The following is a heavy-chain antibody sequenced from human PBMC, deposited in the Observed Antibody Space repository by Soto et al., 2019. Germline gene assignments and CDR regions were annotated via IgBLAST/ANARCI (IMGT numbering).Heavy chain of an antibody. CDR2: IDPSNSQT. CDR3: ARQIYDSDTGPNFQYYFDS. Sequence: GESMKISCNGSGYSFAGYWITWVRQKPGKGLEWMGRIDPSNSQTYYSPSFRGHVTISVTKSITTVFLQWSSLRASDTAMYYCARQIYDSDTGPNFQYYFDSWGQGTPVTVSS. J-gene: IGHJ4*02. CDR1: GYSFAGYW. D-gene: IGHD3-22*01. V-gene: IGHV5-10-1*01.